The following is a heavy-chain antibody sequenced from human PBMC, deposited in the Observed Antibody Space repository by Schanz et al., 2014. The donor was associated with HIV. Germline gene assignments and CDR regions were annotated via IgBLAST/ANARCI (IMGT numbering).Heavy chain of an antibody. J-gene: IGHJ4*02. Sequence: EVQLAESGGDLVHPGESLRLSCTASGFPFSSYWMSWVRQAPGKGLEWVANINEDGTTKHYLGSVKGRFTISRDNAKNSLYLQMNGLRAEDTGVYYCARELLIGGSCFNYWGRGSLVTVSS. CDR3: ARELLIGGSCFNY. CDR2: INEDGTTK. D-gene: IGHD2-15*01. CDR1: GFPFSSYW. V-gene: IGHV3-7*01.